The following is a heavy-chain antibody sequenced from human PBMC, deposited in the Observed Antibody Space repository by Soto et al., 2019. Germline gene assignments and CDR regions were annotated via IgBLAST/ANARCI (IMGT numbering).Heavy chain of an antibody. D-gene: IGHD6-19*01. CDR1: GYTFTSYG. CDR3: ARDGSGLPTSSQNWFDP. Sequence: GASVKVSCKASGYTFTSYGISWVRQAPGQGLEWMGWISAYNGNTNYAQKLQGRVTTTTDTSTSTAYMELRSLRSDDTAVYYCARDGSGLPTSSQNWFDPWGQGTLVTVSS. V-gene: IGHV1-18*01. J-gene: IGHJ5*02. CDR2: ISAYNGNT.